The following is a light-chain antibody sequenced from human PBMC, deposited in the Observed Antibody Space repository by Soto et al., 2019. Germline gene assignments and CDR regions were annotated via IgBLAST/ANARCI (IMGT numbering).Light chain of an antibody. J-gene: IGKJ3*01. V-gene: IGKV3-20*01. Sequence: EIVLTQSPGTLSLSPGERATLSCRASQSVSSSYLAWYQHKPGQAPRLLIYGASSRATGIPDRFSGSGSGTDSTLTISRLEPEDLAVYYCQRYGSSPRFTFGPGTKVDIK. CDR3: QRYGSSPRFT. CDR1: QSVSSSY. CDR2: GAS.